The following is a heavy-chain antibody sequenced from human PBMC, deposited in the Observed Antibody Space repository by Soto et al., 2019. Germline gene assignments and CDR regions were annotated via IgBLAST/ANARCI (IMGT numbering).Heavy chain of an antibody. CDR2: IYYSGST. V-gene: IGHV4-59*01. CDR1: GGSISSYY. Sequence: QVQLQESGPGLVKPSETLSLTCTVSGGSISSYYWSWIRQPPGKGLELIGYIYYSGSTNYNPSLKSRVTISVDTSKNQFSLKLSSVTAADTAVYYCARVREQWLYYFDYWGQGTLVTVSS. D-gene: IGHD6-19*01. CDR3: ARVREQWLYYFDY. J-gene: IGHJ4*02.